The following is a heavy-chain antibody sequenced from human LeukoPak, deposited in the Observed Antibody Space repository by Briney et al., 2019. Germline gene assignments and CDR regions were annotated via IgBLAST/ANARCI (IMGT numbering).Heavy chain of an antibody. CDR3: ARGRPSGSYYDY. CDR1: GGSISSGGYY. V-gene: IGHV4-31*03. J-gene: IGHJ4*02. Sequence: SQTLSLTCTVSGGSISSGGYYWSWIRQHPGKGLEWIGYIYYSGSTYYNPSLKSRVTISVDTSKNQFSLKLSSVTAADTAVYYCARGRPSGSYYDYWGQGTLVTVSS. CDR2: IYYSGST. D-gene: IGHD1-26*01.